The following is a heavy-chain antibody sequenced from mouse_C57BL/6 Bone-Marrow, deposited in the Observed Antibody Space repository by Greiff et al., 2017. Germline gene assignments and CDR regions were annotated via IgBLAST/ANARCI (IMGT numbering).Heavy chain of an antibody. D-gene: IGHD5-1*01. CDR2: INPNNGGT. V-gene: IGHV1-26*01. Sequence: EVQLQQSGPELVKPGASVKISCKASGYTFTDYYMNWVKQSHGKSLEWIGDINPNNGGTSYNQKFKGKATLTVDKSSSTAYMELRSLTSEDSAVYYYESPTEYVEAMDYWGQGTSVTVSS. CDR3: ESPTEYVEAMDY. CDR1: GYTFTDYY. J-gene: IGHJ4*01.